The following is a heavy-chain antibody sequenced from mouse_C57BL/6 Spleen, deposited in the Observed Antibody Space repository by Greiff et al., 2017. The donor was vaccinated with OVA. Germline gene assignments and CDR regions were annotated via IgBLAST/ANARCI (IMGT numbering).Heavy chain of an antibody. V-gene: IGHV1-61*01. Sequence: VQLQQPGAELVRPGSSVKLSCKASGYTFTSYWMDWVKQRPGQGLEWIGNIYPSDSETHYNQKFKDKATLTVDKSSSTAYMQLSSLTSEDSAVYYCAILLRYPFDYWGQGTTLTVSS. CDR3: AILLRYPFDY. J-gene: IGHJ2*01. D-gene: IGHD1-1*01. CDR2: IYPSDSET. CDR1: GYTFTSYW.